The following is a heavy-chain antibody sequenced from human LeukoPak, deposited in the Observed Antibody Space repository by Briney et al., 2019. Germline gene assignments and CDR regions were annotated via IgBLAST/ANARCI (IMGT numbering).Heavy chain of an antibody. CDR1: GGTFSSYA. CDR3: ASTPDYDILTGYYNAYAFDI. D-gene: IGHD3-9*01. J-gene: IGHJ3*02. CDR2: IIPIFGTA. Sequence: SVKVSCKASGGTFSSYAISWVRQAPGQGLEWMGGIIPIFGTANYAQKFQGRVTITADESTSAAYMELSSLRSEDTAVYYCASTPDYDILTGYYNAYAFDIWGQGTMVTVSS. V-gene: IGHV1-69*01.